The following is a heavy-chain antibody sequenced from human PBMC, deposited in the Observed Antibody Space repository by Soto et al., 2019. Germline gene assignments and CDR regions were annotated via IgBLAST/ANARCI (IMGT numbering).Heavy chain of an antibody. CDR1: GYTFTSYG. Sequence: ASVKVSCKASGYTFTSYGISWVRQAPGQGLEWMGWISAYNGNTNYAQKLQGRVTMTTDTSTSTAYMELRSLRSDDTAVYYCARGIENCSGGSCYPDDAFDIWGQGTMVTVSS. CDR2: ISAYNGNT. V-gene: IGHV1-18*01. D-gene: IGHD2-15*01. J-gene: IGHJ3*02. CDR3: ARGIENCSGGSCYPDDAFDI.